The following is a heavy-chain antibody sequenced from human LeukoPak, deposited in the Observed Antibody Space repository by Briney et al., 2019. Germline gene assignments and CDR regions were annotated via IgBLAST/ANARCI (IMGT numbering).Heavy chain of an antibody. J-gene: IGHJ6*02. D-gene: IGHD2-21*01. CDR3: AKSYDYYYGMDV. CDR1: GGSISSGGYS. CDR2: IYHSGST. Sequence: PSETLSLTCAVSGGSISSGGYSWSWIRQPPGKGLEWIGYIYHSGSTYYNPSLKSRVTISVDRSKNQFSLKLSSVTAADTAVYYCAKSYDYYYGMDVWGQGTTVTVSS. V-gene: IGHV4-30-2*01.